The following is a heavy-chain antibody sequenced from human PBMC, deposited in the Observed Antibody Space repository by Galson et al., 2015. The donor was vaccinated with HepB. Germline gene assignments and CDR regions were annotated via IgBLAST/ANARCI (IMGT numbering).Heavy chain of an antibody. CDR1: GYTFSHFG. V-gene: IGHV1-18*01. D-gene: IGHD2-8*01. CDR3: AREDPAATLMGGNYHYYGMDV. CDR2: INAYNDNT. Sequence: SVKVSCKASGYTFSHFGISWVRQAPGQGLEWMGWINAYNDNTNYAQNFQGRVTLTTDTSTSTAFMELRSLRPDDTAVYYCAREDPAATLMGGNYHYYGMDVWGQGTTVTVSS. J-gene: IGHJ6*02.